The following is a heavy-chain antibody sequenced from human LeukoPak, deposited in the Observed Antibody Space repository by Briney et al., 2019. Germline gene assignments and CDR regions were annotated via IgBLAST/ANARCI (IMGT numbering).Heavy chain of an antibody. CDR1: GGSFSGYY. D-gene: IGHD1-14*01. J-gene: IGHJ5*02. CDR2: INHSGST. CDR3: ARDSNRVPENWFDP. Sequence: PSETLSLTCAVYGGSFSGYYWSWIRQPPGKGLEWIGEINHSGSTNYNPSLKSRVTISVDTSKNQFSLKLSSVTAADTAVYYCARDSNRVPENWFDPWGQGTLVTVSS. V-gene: IGHV4-34*01.